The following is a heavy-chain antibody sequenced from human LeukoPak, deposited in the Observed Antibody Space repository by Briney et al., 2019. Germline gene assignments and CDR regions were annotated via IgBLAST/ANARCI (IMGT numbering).Heavy chain of an antibody. D-gene: IGHD5-12*01. J-gene: IGHJ5*02. CDR3: ARLYSGRFDH. CDR1: DASISSSY. V-gene: IGHV4-4*09. CDR2: IYISGST. Sequence: SETLSLTCTVSDASISSSYWSWIRQPPGQGLEWIGYIYISGSTNYNPSLTSRVTISLDTSKNQFSLKLTSVTAADTAVYYCARLYSGRFDHWGQGTLVTVSS.